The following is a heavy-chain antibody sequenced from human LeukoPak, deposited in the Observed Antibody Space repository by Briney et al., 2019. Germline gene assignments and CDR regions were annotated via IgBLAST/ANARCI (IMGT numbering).Heavy chain of an antibody. CDR1: GGTFSSYA. CDR3: ARGSFGESELIRPFDY. D-gene: IGHD3-10*01. V-gene: IGHV1-69*04. CDR2: IIPILGIA. Sequence: SVKVSCKASGGTFSSYAISWVRQAPGQGLEWMGRIIPILGIANYAQKFQGRVTITADKSTSTAYMELSSLRSEDTAVYYCARGSFGESELIRPFDYWGQGTLVTVSS. J-gene: IGHJ4*02.